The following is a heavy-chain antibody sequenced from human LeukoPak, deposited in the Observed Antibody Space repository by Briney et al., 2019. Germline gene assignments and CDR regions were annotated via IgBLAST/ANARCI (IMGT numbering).Heavy chain of an antibody. D-gene: IGHD5-18*01. J-gene: IGHJ6*02. CDR2: ISSSGSTI. CDR3: ARTGYSYGPYYYYYGMDV. Sequence: LSLTCTVSGGSISSGGYYWSWIRQAPGKGLEWVSYISSSGSTIYYADSVKGRFTISRDNAKNSLYLQMNSLRAEDTAVYYCARTGYSYGPYYYYYGMDVWGQGTTVTVSS. CDR1: GGSISSGGYY. V-gene: IGHV3-11*01.